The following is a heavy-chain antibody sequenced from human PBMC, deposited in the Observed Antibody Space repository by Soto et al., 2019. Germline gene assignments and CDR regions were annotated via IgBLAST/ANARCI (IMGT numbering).Heavy chain of an antibody. V-gene: IGHV1-69*01. Sequence: QVQLVQSGAEVKKPGSSVKVSCKASGGTFSSYAISWVRQAPGQGLEWMGGIIPIFGTANYAQKFQGRVTITADESTSTADMELSSLRSEDTAVYYCATKRDCSSTSCYYYYYGMDVWGQGTTVTVSS. CDR3: ATKRDCSSTSCYYYYYGMDV. CDR1: GGTFSSYA. CDR2: IIPIFGTA. D-gene: IGHD2-2*01. J-gene: IGHJ6*02.